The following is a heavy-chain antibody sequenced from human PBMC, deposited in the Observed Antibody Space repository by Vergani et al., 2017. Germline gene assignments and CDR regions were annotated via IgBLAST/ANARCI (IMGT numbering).Heavy chain of an antibody. J-gene: IGHJ3*02. CDR2: ISYDGSNK. CDR1: GFTFSSYA. CDR3: AREGCSSTSCDSIAVGVHAFDI. Sequence: QVQLVESGGGVVQPGRSLRLSCAASGFTFSSYAMHWVRQAPGKGLEWVAVISYDGSNKYYADSVKGRFTISRDNSKNTLYLQMNSLRAEDTAVYYCAREGCSSTSCDSIAVGVHAFDIWGQGTMVTVSS. V-gene: IGHV3-30*01. D-gene: IGHD2-2*02.